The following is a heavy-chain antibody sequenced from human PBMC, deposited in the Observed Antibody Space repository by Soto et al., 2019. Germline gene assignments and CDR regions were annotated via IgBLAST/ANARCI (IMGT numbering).Heavy chain of an antibody. V-gene: IGHV1-2*02. Sequence: GASVKVSCKASGYTFSDYYVHWVREAPGQGLEWMGWINPSSGGTIYTQRFQGRVTMTRDTSINTVYMELSRLTSDDTAVHYCAREMGVIGAPGYTWFDPWGQGALVTVSS. CDR2: INPSSGGT. CDR1: GYTFSDYY. J-gene: IGHJ5*02. CDR3: AREMGVIGAPGYTWFDP. D-gene: IGHD1-26*01.